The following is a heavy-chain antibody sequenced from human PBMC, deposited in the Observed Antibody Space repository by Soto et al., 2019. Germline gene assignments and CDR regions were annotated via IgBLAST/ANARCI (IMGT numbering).Heavy chain of an antibody. J-gene: IGHJ4*02. Sequence: GGSLRLSCAASGFTFSRYAMHWVRQAPGKGPEWVAVISYDGRQKHYVDPVKGRFTISRDVSDNTLYLQMNSLRPEDTAVYYCAKDGYFYGYFFDHWGQGTLVTVSS. CDR2: ISYDGRQK. V-gene: IGHV3-30*04. CDR3: AKDGYFYGYFFDH. CDR1: GFTFSRYA. D-gene: IGHD2-2*03.